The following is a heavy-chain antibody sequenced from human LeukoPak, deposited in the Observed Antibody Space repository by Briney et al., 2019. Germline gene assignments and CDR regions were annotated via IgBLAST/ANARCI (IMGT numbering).Heavy chain of an antibody. CDR2: ISSSSSTI. CDR1: GFTFSSYS. Sequence: GGSLRLFCAASGFTFSSYSMNWVRQAPGKGLEWVSYISSSSSTIYYADSVKGRFTISRDNAKNSLYLQMNSLRAEDTAVYYCARDPQSYYGGNSDYWGQGTLVTVSS. CDR3: ARDPQSYYGGNSDY. J-gene: IGHJ4*02. D-gene: IGHD4-23*01. V-gene: IGHV3-48*01.